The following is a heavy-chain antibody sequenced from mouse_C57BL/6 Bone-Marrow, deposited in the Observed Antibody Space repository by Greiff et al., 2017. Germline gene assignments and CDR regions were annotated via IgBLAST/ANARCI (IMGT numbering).Heavy chain of an antibody. CDR3: ARLPAQATYWFAY. CDR2: IDPSDSYT. D-gene: IGHD3-2*02. Sequence: VQLQQSGAELVMPGASVKLSCKASGYTFTSYWMHWVKQRPGQGLEWIGEIDPSDSYTNYNQKFKGKSTLTVDKSSSTAYMQLSSLTSEDAAVYYCARLPAQATYWFAYWGQGTLVTVSA. J-gene: IGHJ3*01. V-gene: IGHV1-69*01. CDR1: GYTFTSYW.